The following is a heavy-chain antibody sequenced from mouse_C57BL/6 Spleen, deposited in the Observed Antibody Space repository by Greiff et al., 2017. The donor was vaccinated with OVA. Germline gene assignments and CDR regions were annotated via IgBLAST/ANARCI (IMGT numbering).Heavy chain of an antibody. V-gene: IGHV3-6*01. CDR1: GYSITSGYY. CDR2: ISYDGSN. Sequence: EVQLQQSGPGLVKPSQSLSLTCSVTGYSITSGYYWNWIRQFPGNKLEWMGYISYDGSNNYNPSLKNRISITRDTSKNQFFLKLNSVTTEDTATYYCARGSQLRLLDYWGQGTTLTVSS. D-gene: IGHD3-2*02. J-gene: IGHJ2*01. CDR3: ARGSQLRLLDY.